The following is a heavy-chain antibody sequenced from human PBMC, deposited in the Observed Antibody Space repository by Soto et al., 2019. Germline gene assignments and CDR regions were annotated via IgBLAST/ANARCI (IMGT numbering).Heavy chain of an antibody. J-gene: IGHJ5*02. Sequence: QLQLQESGSGLVKPSQTLSLTCAVSGGSISSGGYSWSWIRQPPGKGLEWIGYIYHSGSTYYNPSLKSRITISVDRSKNQFSLKLSSVTAADSAAYSCARFEGGWFDPWGQGTLVTVSS. D-gene: IGHD3-16*01. CDR2: IYHSGST. CDR3: ARFEGGWFDP. V-gene: IGHV4-30-2*01. CDR1: GGSISSGGYS.